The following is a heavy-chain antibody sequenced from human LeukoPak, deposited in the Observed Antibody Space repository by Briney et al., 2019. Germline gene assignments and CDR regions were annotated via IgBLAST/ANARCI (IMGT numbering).Heavy chain of an antibody. V-gene: IGHV4-4*07. CDR2: IYHSGST. CDR1: GGSISSYY. Sequence: SETLSPTCTVSGGSISSYYWSWIRQPAGKGLEWIGSIYHSGSTYYNPSLKSRVTISVDTSKNQFSLKLSSVTAADTAVYYCARDGLRYFDWHSGGFDYWGQGTLVTVSS. J-gene: IGHJ4*02. CDR3: ARDGLRYFDWHSGGFDY. D-gene: IGHD3-9*01.